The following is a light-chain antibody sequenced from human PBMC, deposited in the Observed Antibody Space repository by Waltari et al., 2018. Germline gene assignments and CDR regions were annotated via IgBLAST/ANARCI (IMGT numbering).Light chain of an antibody. J-gene: IGKJ4*01. Sequence: EIVLTQSPAALSLSPGERATLSCRASQSITRFLAWYQQKPGQAPRLLIYDSSIRAPGIPARFSGSASETDFTLTIRRLEPEDFAVYYCQQRRNWPLTFGGGTKVEI. CDR2: DSS. V-gene: IGKV3-11*01. CDR3: QQRRNWPLT. CDR1: QSITRF.